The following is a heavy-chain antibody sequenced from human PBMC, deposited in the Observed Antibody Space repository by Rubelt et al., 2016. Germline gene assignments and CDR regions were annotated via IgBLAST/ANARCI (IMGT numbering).Heavy chain of an antibody. D-gene: IGHD6-6*01. Sequence: SGSTYYNPSLKSRVTISVDTSKNQFSLKLSSVTAADTAVYYCARDTPLAARRENGDYYYGMDVWGQGTTVTVSS. CDR2: SGST. J-gene: IGHJ6*02. CDR3: ARDTPLAARRENGDYYYGMDV. V-gene: IGHV4-39*02.